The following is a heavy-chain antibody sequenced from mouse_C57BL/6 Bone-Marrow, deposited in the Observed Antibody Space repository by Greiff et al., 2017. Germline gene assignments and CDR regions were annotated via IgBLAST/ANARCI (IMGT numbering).Heavy chain of an antibody. J-gene: IGHJ4*01. D-gene: IGHD3-3*01. CDR1: GYAFSSYW. CDR2: IYPGDGDT. CDR3: AKGGRDHYYAMDY. V-gene: IGHV1-80*01. Sequence: QVQLKESGAELVKPGASVKISCKASGYAFSSYWMNWVKQRPGKGLEWIGQIYPGDGDTNYNGKFKGKATLTADKSSSTAYMQLSSLTSEDSAVYFCAKGGRDHYYAMDYWGQGTSVTVSS.